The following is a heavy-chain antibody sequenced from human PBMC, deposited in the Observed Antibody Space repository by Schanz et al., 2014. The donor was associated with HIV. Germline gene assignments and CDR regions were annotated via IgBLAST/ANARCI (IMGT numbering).Heavy chain of an antibody. V-gene: IGHV3-7*01. J-gene: IGHJ4*02. CDR1: GFSFSNFW. D-gene: IGHD1-26*01. CDR3: VLPSAKIVGGLGEHYFDH. Sequence: VQLGQSGGGVVQPGRSLRLSCAASGFSFSNFWVTWVRQAPGKRLEWVANIKQDESEKYYADSVKGRFTISRDNAKNSLYLQMNSLRAEDTAVYYCVLPSAKIVGGLGEHYFDHWGQGTLVTVSS. CDR2: IKQDESEK.